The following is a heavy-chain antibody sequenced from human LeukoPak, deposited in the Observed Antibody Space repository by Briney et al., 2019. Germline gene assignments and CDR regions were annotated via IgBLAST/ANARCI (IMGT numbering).Heavy chain of an antibody. D-gene: IGHD3-10*01. CDR2: INHSGST. CDR3: ARGGPITMVRGVIGYFQH. J-gene: IGHJ1*01. V-gene: IGHV4-34*01. Sequence: SETLSLTCAVYGGSFSGYYWSWIRQPPGKGLEWIGEINHSGSTNHNPSLKSRVTISVDTSKNQFSLKLSSVTAADTAVYYCARGGPITMVRGVIGYFQHWGQGTLVTVSS. CDR1: GGSFSGYY.